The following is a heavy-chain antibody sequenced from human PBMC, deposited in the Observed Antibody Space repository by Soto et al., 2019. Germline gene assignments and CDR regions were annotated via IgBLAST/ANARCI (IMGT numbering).Heavy chain of an antibody. CDR3: AREDIVVVPAAFGRDYYYYGMDV. D-gene: IGHD2-2*01. CDR2: IIPIFGTA. J-gene: IGHJ6*02. V-gene: IGHV1-69*13. CDR1: GGTFSSYA. Sequence: SVKVSCKXSGGTFSSYAISWVRQAPGQGLEWMGGIIPIFGTANYAQKFQGRVTITADESTSTAYMELSSLRSEDTAVSYCAREDIVVVPAAFGRDYYYYGMDVWGQGATVTVSS.